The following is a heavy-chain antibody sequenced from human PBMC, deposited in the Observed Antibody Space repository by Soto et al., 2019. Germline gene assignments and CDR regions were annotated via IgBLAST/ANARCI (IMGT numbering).Heavy chain of an antibody. D-gene: IGHD5-18*01. CDR2: ISYDGSNK. J-gene: IGHJ4*02. CDR3: AKDGHYSYGYSGCSY. V-gene: IGHV3-30*18. CDR1: GFTFSSYG. Sequence: GGSLRLSCAASGFTFSSYGMHWVRQAPGKGLEWVAVISYDGSNKYYADSVKGRFTISRDNSKNTLYLQMNSLRAEDTAVYYCAKDGHYSYGYSGCSYWGQGTLVTVSS.